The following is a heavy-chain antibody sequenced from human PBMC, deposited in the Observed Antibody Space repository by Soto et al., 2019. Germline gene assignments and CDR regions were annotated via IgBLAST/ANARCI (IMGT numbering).Heavy chain of an antibody. Sequence: ASVKVSCKASGFSFTGYYIHWLRQAPGQGLEWMGWINAHSGGTEYAQKFQGRATLTRDTSIATAYLTLTSLTSDDTALYYCAKDLTRQLAYWLDPWGQGTQVTVSS. CDR2: INAHSGGT. V-gene: IGHV1-2*02. D-gene: IGHD6-6*01. CDR3: AKDLTRQLAYWLDP. CDR1: GFSFTGYY. J-gene: IGHJ5*02.